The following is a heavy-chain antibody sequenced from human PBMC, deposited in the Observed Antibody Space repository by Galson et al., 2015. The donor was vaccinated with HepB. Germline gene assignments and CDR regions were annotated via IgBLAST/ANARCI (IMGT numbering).Heavy chain of an antibody. CDR1: GFTFSSYG. D-gene: IGHD6-6*01. Sequence: SLRLSCAASGFTFSSYGMHWVRQAPGKGLEWVAVIWYDGSNKYYADSVKGRFTISRDNSKNTLYLQMNSLRAEDTAVYYCARFVYVSSSGGLDYWGQGTLVTVSS. CDR2: IWYDGSNK. V-gene: IGHV3-33*01. J-gene: IGHJ4*02. CDR3: ARFVYVSSSGGLDY.